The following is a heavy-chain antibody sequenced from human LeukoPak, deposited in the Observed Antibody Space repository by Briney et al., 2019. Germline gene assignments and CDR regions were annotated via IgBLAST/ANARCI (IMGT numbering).Heavy chain of an antibody. V-gene: IGHV3-23*01. D-gene: IGHD3-22*01. CDR2: ISGSGGST. J-gene: IGHJ4*02. CDR1: GFTFSSHA. Sequence: PGGSLRLSCAASGFTFSSHAMSWVRQAPGKGLEWVSAISGSGGSTYYADSVKGRFTISRDNSKNTLYLQMNSLRAEDTAVYYCAKLGGYYMSDMFGYFDYWGQGTLVTVSS. CDR3: AKLGGYYMSDMFGYFDY.